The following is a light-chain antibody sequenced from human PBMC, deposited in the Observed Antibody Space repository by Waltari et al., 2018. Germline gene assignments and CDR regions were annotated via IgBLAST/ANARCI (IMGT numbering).Light chain of an antibody. V-gene: IGKV3-11*01. Sequence: EIVLTQSPATLSLSPGERATLSCRASQSVSSYLAWYQQKPGQAPRLLIYDASNRATGIPARFSGSGSGTDFTLTISSLETEDFAVYYCQQCTYWPLTFGGGTKVEI. J-gene: IGKJ4*01. CDR3: QQCTYWPLT. CDR2: DAS. CDR1: QSVSSY.